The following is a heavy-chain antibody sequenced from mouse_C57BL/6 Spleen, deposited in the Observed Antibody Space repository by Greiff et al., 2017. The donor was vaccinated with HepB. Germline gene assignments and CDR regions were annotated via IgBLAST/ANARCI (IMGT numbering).Heavy chain of an antibody. J-gene: IGHJ4*01. CDR3: AYSYAMDY. CDR1: GYAFSSSW. V-gene: IGHV1-82*01. CDR2: IYPGDGDT. Sequence: QVQLKESGPELVKPGASVKISCKASGYAFSSSWMNWVKQRPGKGLEWIGRIYPGDGDTNYNGKFKGKATLTADKSSSTAYMQLSSLTSEDSAVYFCAYSYAMDYWGQGTSVTVSS.